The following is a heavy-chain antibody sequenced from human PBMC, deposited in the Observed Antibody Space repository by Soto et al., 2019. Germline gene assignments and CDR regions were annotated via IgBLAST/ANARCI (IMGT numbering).Heavy chain of an antibody. Sequence: ASVKVSCKASGYTFTSYDINWVRQATGQGLEWMGWMNPNSGNTGYAQKCQGRVTMTRNTSISTAYMELSSLRSEDTAVYYCAGSILGYCSSTSCSFDPWGQGTLVTVSS. D-gene: IGHD2-2*01. CDR1: GYTFTSYD. V-gene: IGHV1-8*01. CDR2: MNPNSGNT. CDR3: AGSILGYCSSTSCSFDP. J-gene: IGHJ5*02.